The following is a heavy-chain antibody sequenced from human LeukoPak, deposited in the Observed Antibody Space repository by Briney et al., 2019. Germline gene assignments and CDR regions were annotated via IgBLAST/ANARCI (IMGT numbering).Heavy chain of an antibody. CDR3: ARVTRYCSGGSCDHDAFDI. Sequence: ASVKVSCKASGYTFTSYDINWVRQATGQRLEWMGWMNPNSGNTGYAQKFQGRVTMTRTTSISTAYMELSSLRSEDTAVYYCARVTRYCSGGSCDHDAFDIWGQGTMVTVSS. CDR1: GYTFTSYD. D-gene: IGHD2-15*01. J-gene: IGHJ3*02. CDR2: MNPNSGNT. V-gene: IGHV1-8*01.